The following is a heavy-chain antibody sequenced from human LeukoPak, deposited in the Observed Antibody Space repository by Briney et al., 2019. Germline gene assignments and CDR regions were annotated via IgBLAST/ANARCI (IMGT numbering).Heavy chain of an antibody. CDR2: IFYSGNT. Sequence: SETLSFTCTVSGGSINRSSYYWGWIRQPPGKRLEWIGDIFYSGNTHYCSTLKSRITISVDTSKNQFSLKMTSVTAADTAVYYCASQNIITPGDPLDFWGQGILVTVSS. CDR3: ASQNIITPGDPLDF. D-gene: IGHD3-16*01. CDR1: GGSINRSSYY. V-gene: IGHV4-39*01. J-gene: IGHJ4*02.